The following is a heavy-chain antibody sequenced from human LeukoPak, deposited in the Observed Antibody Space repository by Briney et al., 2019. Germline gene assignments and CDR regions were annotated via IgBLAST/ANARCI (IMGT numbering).Heavy chain of an antibody. V-gene: IGHV3-74*01. CDR1: GFTFGGRL. CDR2: IKYDGSTT. D-gene: IGHD2-8*01. CDR3: HPLAFVTN. J-gene: IGHJ4*02. Sequence: GGSLRLSCAVSGFTFGGRLMHWVRQAPGKGLVWVALIKYDGSTTNYADSVKGRFTASRDDAKNTVYLQMSSLRAEDTAVYYCHPLAFVTNWGQGTLVTVSS.